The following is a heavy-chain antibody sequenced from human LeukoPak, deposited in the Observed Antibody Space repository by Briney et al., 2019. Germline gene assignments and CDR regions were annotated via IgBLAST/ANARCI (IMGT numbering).Heavy chain of an antibody. J-gene: IGHJ4*02. CDR1: GFTVSSNY. Sequence: GGSLRLSCAASGFTVSSNYMSWVRQAPGKGLEWVSVIYSGGSIYYADSVKGRFTISRDNSKNTLYLQMNSLRAEDTAVYYCAREYYDSSGYYYQGYWGQGTLVTVSS. CDR2: IYSGGSI. D-gene: IGHD3-22*01. CDR3: AREYYDSSGYYYQGY. V-gene: IGHV3-53*01.